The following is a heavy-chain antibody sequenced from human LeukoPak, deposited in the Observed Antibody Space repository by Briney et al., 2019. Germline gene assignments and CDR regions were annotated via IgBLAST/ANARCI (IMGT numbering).Heavy chain of an antibody. D-gene: IGHD3-3*01. J-gene: IGHJ4*02. CDR3: ARDFWSGYYFRD. V-gene: IGHV4-59*08. CDR1: GDSISSDY. CDR2: IYYTGST. Sequence: SETLSLTCAVSGDSISSDYWSWIRQPPGKGLEWIGYIYYTGSTNYDPSLKSRVTISVDTSKNQFSLKLSSVTAADTAVYYCARDFWSGYYFRDWGQGTLVTVSS.